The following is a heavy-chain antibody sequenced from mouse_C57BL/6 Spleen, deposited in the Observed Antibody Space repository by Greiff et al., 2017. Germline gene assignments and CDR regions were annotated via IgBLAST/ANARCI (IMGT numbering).Heavy chain of an antibody. J-gene: IGHJ4*01. CDR3: VREGWLLKAMDY. Sequence: EVMLVESGGGLVQPKGSLTISCAASGFTFNTYAMHWVRQAPGKGLEWVARIRSKSSNYATYYADSVQDRFTISSDDSQSMLYLQMNNLKTEDTAMYYCVREGWLLKAMDYWGQGTSVTVSS. CDR1: GFTFNTYA. V-gene: IGHV10-3*01. D-gene: IGHD2-3*01. CDR2: IRSKSSNYAT.